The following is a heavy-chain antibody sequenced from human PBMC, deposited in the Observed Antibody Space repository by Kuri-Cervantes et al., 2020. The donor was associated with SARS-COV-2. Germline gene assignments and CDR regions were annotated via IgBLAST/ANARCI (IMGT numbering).Heavy chain of an antibody. CDR2: ISYDGSNK. Sequence: GESLKISCAASGFTFSSYAMHWVRQAPGKGLEWVAVISYDGSNKYYADSVKGRFTVSRDNSKNTLYLQMNSLRAEDTAVYYCARGERYNWNYVADYWGQGTLVTVSS. CDR3: ARGERYNWNYVADY. J-gene: IGHJ4*02. D-gene: IGHD1-7*01. V-gene: IGHV3-30*04. CDR1: GFTFSSYA.